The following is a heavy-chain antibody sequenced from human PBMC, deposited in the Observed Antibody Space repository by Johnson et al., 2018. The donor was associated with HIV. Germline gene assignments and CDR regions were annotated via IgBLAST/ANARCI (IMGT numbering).Heavy chain of an antibody. CDR1: GFTFSDHA. CDR3: AKTEDAFDI. Sequence: QVQLVESGGGVVQPGRSLRLSCAASGFTFSDHAMHWVRQAPGKGLEWVAFIRYDGSHKYYADSVKGRFTISRDNSKNKLYLQMNSLRAEDTAVYYCAKTEDAFDIWGQGTMVTVSS. CDR2: IRYDGSHK. J-gene: IGHJ3*02. V-gene: IGHV3-30*02.